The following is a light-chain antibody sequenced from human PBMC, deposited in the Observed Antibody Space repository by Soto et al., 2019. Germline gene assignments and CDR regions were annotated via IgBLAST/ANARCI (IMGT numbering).Light chain of an antibody. CDR1: QSISSY. Sequence: DIQMTQSPSSLSASVGDRVTITCRASQSISSYLNWYQQKPGKAPKLLIYAASSLQSGVPSRFSGSGSGTEFTLTISSLQPDDFATYYCQQYNDYQETFGQGTKVDIK. J-gene: IGKJ1*01. V-gene: IGKV1-39*01. CDR3: QQYNDYQET. CDR2: AAS.